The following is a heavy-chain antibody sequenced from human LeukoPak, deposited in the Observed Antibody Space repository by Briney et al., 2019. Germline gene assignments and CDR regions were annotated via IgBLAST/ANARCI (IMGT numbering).Heavy chain of an antibody. J-gene: IGHJ4*02. Sequence: GGSLRLSCAASGFTFSSYDMSWVRQAPGKGLEWVSAISGSGGSTYYADSVKGRFTISRDNSKNTLYLQMNSLRAEDTAVYYCAKGADVEMATITFASDYWGQGTLVTVSS. V-gene: IGHV3-23*01. CDR1: GFTFSSYD. D-gene: IGHD5-24*01. CDR3: AKGADVEMATITFASDY. CDR2: ISGSGGST.